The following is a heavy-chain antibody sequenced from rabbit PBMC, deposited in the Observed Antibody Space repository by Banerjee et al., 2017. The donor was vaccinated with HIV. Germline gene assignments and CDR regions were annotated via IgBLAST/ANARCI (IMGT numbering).Heavy chain of an antibody. CDR3: ARRFYTYGYAGDGYATDL. CDR1: GIDFSSTYY. V-gene: IGHV1S43*01. Sequence: QSLEESGGDLVKPGASLTLTCKASGIDFSSTYYMCWVRQAPGKGLEWIGYIDPAFGSTYYASWVNGRFTISSDNAQNTVDLQMNSLTAADTATYFCARRFYTYGYAGDGYATDLWGQGTLVTVS. J-gene: IGHJ4*01. D-gene: IGHD6-1*01. CDR2: IDPAFGST.